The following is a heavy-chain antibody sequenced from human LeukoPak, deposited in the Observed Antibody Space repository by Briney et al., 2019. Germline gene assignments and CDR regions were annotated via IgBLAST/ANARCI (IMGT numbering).Heavy chain of an antibody. CDR1: GFTFSSYS. Sequence: GGSLRLSCAASGFTFSSYSMNWVRQAPGKGLEWVGFIRSKAYGGPTEYAASVKGRFTISRDDSKSIAYLQMNSLKTEDTAVYYCTRAIAVAGSTFDYWGRGTLVTVSS. CDR2: IRSKAYGGPT. D-gene: IGHD6-19*01. J-gene: IGHJ4*02. V-gene: IGHV3-49*04. CDR3: TRAIAVAGSTFDY.